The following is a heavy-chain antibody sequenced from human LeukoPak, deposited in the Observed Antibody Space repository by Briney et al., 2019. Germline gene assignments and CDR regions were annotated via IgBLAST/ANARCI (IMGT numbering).Heavy chain of an antibody. CDR1: GDTFSSHV. CDR3: TXDRPGSAIIFDY. J-gene: IGHJ4*02. Sequence: SVKVSCKTSGDTFSSHVISWXXQAPGXGXXXXGRXXPXTGXXTYXXXFNXXXXXXXDXSTTTVYMEMSSLKSDDTAVYYCTXDRPGSAIIFDYWGQGTLVTVS. V-gene: IGHV1-69*04. D-gene: IGHD2/OR15-2a*01. CDR2: XXPXTGXX.